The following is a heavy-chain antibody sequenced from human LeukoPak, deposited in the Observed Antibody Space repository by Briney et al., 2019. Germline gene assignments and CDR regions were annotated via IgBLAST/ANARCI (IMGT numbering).Heavy chain of an antibody. Sequence: GGSLRLSCAASGFTFSDHFLDWVPQAPGKGLEWVGRTRNKANSYITEYAASVKGRFTISRDDSKNSLYLQMSSLKTDDTAMYYCASIRGTFGYWGQGTLVTVSS. J-gene: IGHJ4*02. D-gene: IGHD1-26*01. V-gene: IGHV3-72*01. CDR1: GFTFSDHF. CDR3: ASIRGTFGY. CDR2: TRNKANSYIT.